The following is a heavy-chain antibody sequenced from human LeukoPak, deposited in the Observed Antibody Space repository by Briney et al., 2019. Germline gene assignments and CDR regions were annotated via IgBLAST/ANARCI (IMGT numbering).Heavy chain of an antibody. CDR3: ARDGSGSYYKDYYYGMDV. CDR2: ISGSGGTT. V-gene: IGHV3-23*01. CDR1: GFTFSSYG. D-gene: IGHD3-10*01. J-gene: IGHJ6*02. Sequence: GGSLRLSCAASGFTFSSYGTGWVRQAPGKGLEWVSGISGSGGTTYYADSVKGRFTISRDNSKNTQYLQMNRLRAEDTAVYYCARDGSGSYYKDYYYGMDVWGQGTTVTVSS.